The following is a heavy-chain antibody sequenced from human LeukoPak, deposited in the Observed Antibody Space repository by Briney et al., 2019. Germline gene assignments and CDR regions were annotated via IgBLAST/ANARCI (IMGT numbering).Heavy chain of an antibody. CDR3: ARTYYGSGSYSAPSDY. J-gene: IGHJ4*02. CDR2: IRSSGSTI. Sequence: GGSLRLSCAASGSTFSSYEMNWVRQAPGKGLEWVSHIRSSGSTIYYADSVKGRFTISRDNAQKSLYLQMNSLRAEDTAVYYCARTYYGSGSYSAPSDYWGQGTLVTVSS. D-gene: IGHD3-10*01. V-gene: IGHV3-48*03. CDR1: GSTFSSYE.